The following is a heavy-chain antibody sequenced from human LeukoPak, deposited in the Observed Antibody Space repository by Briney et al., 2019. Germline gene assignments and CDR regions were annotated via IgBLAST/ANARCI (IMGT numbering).Heavy chain of an antibody. Sequence: SETLSLTCAVYGGSFSGYYWSWIRQPPGKGLEWIGEIHHSGSTNYNPSLKSRVTISVDTSKNQFSLKLSSVTAADTAVYYCARGDYYDRKFDYWGQGTLVTVSS. J-gene: IGHJ4*02. CDR1: GGSFSGYY. CDR3: ARGDYYDRKFDY. D-gene: IGHD3-22*01. V-gene: IGHV4-34*01. CDR2: IHHSGST.